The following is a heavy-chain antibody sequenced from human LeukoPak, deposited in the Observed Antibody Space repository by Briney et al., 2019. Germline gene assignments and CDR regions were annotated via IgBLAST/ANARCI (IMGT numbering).Heavy chain of an antibody. D-gene: IGHD3-3*01. CDR2: IYYSGST. J-gene: IGHJ6*02. CDR1: GGSISSYY. CDR3: ARSGLRFLEWLPNYYYGMDV. V-gene: IGHV4-59*12. Sequence: PSETLSLTCTVSGGSISSYYWSWIRQPPGKGLEWIGYIYYSGSTNYNPSLKSRVTMSVDTSKNQFSLKLSSVTAADTAVYYCARSGLRFLEWLPNYYYGMDVWGQGTTVTVSS.